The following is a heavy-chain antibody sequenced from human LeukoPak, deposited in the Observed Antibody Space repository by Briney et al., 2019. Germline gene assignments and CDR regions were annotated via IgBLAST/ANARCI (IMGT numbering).Heavy chain of an antibody. D-gene: IGHD2-15*01. CDR2: IYYSGTT. Sequence: SETLSLTCTVSGGSISSYFWSWIRQPPGKGLEWIGYIYYSGTTNYNPSLKSRVTISVDTSKNQFSLRLSSVTAADTAVYYCARVRRYCSGGSCYSAGPHAFDIWGQGTMVTVSS. CDR3: ARVRRYCSGGSCYSAGPHAFDI. J-gene: IGHJ3*02. CDR1: GGSISSYF. V-gene: IGHV4-59*12.